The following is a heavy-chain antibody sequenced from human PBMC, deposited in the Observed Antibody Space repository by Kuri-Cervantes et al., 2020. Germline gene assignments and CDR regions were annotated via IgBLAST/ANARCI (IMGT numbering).Heavy chain of an antibody. Sequence: GGSLRLSCAASGFSFHNYGMHWVRQAPGKGLEGVAVIYADGSYKYYADSVKGRFTISRDNSKNSLYLQMNSLRAEDTAVYYCARDFGYSGYDFPSYYMDVWGKGTTVTVSS. V-gene: IGHV3-33*01. D-gene: IGHD5-12*01. J-gene: IGHJ6*03. CDR1: GFSFHNYG. CDR3: ARDFGYSGYDFPSYYMDV. CDR2: IYADGSYK.